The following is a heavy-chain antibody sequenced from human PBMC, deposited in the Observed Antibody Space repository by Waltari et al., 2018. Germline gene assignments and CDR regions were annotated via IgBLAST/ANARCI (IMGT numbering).Heavy chain of an antibody. J-gene: IGHJ4*02. V-gene: IGHV3-21*01. D-gene: IGHD4-17*01. Sequence: EVQLVESGGGLVKPGGSLRLSCAAYGFTFSSYSMNWVRQAPGKGLEWVSSISSSSSYIYYADSVKGRFTISRDNAKNSLYLQMNSLRAEDTAVYYCARDSRLRWYVPFDYWGQGTLVTVSS. CDR3: ARDSRLRWYVPFDY. CDR1: GFTFSSYS. CDR2: ISSSSSYI.